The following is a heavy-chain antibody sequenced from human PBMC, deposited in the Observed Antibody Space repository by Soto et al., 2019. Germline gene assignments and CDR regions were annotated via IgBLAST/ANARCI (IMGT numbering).Heavy chain of an antibody. CDR1: GYTFTSYG. CDR2: ISAYNGNT. V-gene: IGHV1-18*01. D-gene: IGHD2-15*01. J-gene: IGHJ4*02. CDR3: ARDSGYCSGGSCYSLSGYYFDY. Sequence: ASVKVSCKASGYTFTSYGISWVRQAPGQGLEWMGWISAYNGNTNYAQKLQGRVTMTTDTSTSTAYMELRSLRSDDTAVYYCARDSGYCSGGSCYSLSGYYFDYWGQGTLVTVSS.